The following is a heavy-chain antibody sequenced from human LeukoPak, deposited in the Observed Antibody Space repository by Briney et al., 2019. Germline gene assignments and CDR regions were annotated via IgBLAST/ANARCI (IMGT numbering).Heavy chain of an antibody. D-gene: IGHD2-15*01. CDR3: ARGAYCSGGRCPGAFDI. J-gene: IGHJ3*02. Sequence: PGRSLRLSCAASGFTFSSFGMHWVRQAPGKGLEWVAVIWYDGNNKYYADSVKGRFTISRDNSKNTLYLQMNSLRAEDTAVYYCARGAYCSGGRCPGAFDIWGQGTMVTVSS. CDR2: IWYDGNNK. CDR1: GFTFSSFG. V-gene: IGHV3-33*01.